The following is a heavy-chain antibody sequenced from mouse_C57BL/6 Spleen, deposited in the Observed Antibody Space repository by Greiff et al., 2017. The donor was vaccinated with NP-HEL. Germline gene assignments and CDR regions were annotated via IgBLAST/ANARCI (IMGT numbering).Heavy chain of an antibody. V-gene: IGHV2-3*01. CDR1: GFSLTSYG. Sequence: QVQLKESGPGLVAPSQSLSITCTVSGFSLTSYGVSWVRQPPGKGLEWLGVIWGDGSTNYHSALISSLSISKDNSNSQDILQLNSLQTEDTDTYYCAKDGSSYGYAMDYWGQGTSVTVSS. D-gene: IGHD1-1*01. CDR3: AKDGSSYGYAMDY. CDR2: IWGDGST. J-gene: IGHJ4*01.